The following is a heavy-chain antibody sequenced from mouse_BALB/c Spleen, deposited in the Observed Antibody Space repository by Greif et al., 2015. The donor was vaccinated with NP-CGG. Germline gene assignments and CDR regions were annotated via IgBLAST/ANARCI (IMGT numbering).Heavy chain of an antibody. J-gene: IGHJ2*01. CDR3: ARHDGYYFDY. Sequence: EVMLVESGGGLVKPGGSLKLSCAASGFAFSSYDMSWVRQTPEKRLEWVAYISSGGGRTYYPDTVKGRFTISRDNAKNTLYLQMSSLKSEDTAMYYCARHDGYYFDYWGQGTTLTVSS. D-gene: IGHD2-3*01. V-gene: IGHV5-12-1*01. CDR1: GFAFSSYD. CDR2: ISSGGGRT.